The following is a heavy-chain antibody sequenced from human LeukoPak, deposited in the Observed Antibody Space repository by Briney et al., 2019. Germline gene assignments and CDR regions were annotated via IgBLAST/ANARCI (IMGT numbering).Heavy chain of an antibody. CDR2: ISGSGGST. D-gene: IGHD6-13*01. Sequence: GGSLRLSCAACGLTLSSYVMSWVRQAPGKGLEGVSAISGSGGSTYYADSVKGRFTISRDNSKNTLYLQMNSLRAEDTAVYCGIAAAGPIDYWGQGTLVTVSS. V-gene: IGHV3-23*01. CDR1: GLTLSSYV. J-gene: IGHJ4*02. CDR3: IAAAGPIDY.